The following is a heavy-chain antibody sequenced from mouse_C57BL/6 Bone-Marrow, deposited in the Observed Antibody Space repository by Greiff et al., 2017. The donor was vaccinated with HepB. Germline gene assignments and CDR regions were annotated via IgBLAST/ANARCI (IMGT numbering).Heavy chain of an antibody. J-gene: IGHJ3*01. CDR2: IYPRSGNT. CDR1: GYTFTSYG. V-gene: IGHV1-81*01. Sequence: VHLVESGAELARPGASVKLSCKASGYTFTSYGISWVKQRTGQGLEWIGEIYPRSGNTYYNEKFKGKATLTADKSSSTAYMELRSLTSEDSAVYFCARRTSYGFAYWGQGTLVTVSA. D-gene: IGHD2-12*01. CDR3: ARRTSYGFAY.